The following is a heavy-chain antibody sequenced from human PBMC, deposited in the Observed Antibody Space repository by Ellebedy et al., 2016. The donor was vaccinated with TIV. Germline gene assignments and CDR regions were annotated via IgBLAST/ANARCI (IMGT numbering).Heavy chain of an antibody. J-gene: IGHJ5*02. CDR1: GGSISNSDYY. Sequence: MPSETLSLTCTDSGGSISNSDYYWNWIRQPPGKGLVWIGSINYSGSAYYNSSLKSRVSVSVDTSKNQFSQNLSSVTAADTAVYYCSRDPALPRGRFDTWGQGTLVTVSS. CDR2: INYSGSA. V-gene: IGHV4-39*07. CDR3: SRDPALPRGRFDT.